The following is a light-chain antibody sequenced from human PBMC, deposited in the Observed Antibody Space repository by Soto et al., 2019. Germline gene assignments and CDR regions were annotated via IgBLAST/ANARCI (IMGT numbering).Light chain of an antibody. Sequence: EIVLTQSPGTLSLSPGEIATLSCRASQSVSSSYLAWYQQKPGQAPRLLIYGASSRATGIPDRFSGSGSGTEFTLTISRLEPEDFAVYYCQQYGSSPKTFGQGTKVEI. V-gene: IGKV3-20*01. CDR1: QSVSSSY. CDR3: QQYGSSPKT. J-gene: IGKJ1*01. CDR2: GAS.